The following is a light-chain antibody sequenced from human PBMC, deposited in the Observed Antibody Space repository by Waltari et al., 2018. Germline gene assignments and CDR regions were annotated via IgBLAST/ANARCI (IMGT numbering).Light chain of an antibody. J-gene: IGKJ1*01. CDR1: QRVGRC. V-gene: IGKV3-20*01. CDR2: HAS. CDR3: QKYVNLPAT. Sequence: EIVLTKSPSTLSLSPGERATLSCRAIQRVGRCLAWYQQKPGQAPRLLIYHASIRATGIPDRFSGSGSGTDFSLTISGLEPEDFAVYYCQKYVNLPATFGQGTKVEIK.